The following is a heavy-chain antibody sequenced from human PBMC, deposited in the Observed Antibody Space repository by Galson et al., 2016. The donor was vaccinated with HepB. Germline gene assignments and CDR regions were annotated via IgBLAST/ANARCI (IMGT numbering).Heavy chain of an antibody. CDR2: IVSTGIST. CDR3: ARRLPLDC. CDR1: GFTFSSYV. V-gene: IGHV3-23*01. J-gene: IGHJ4*02. Sequence: SLRLSCAASGFTFSSYVMSWVRQSPGEGPEWVSSIVSTGISTFYADSVKGRFTISRDNSKNTLYLQMNSLRAEDTAVYYCARRLPLDCWGQGTLVTVSS. D-gene: IGHD4-11*01.